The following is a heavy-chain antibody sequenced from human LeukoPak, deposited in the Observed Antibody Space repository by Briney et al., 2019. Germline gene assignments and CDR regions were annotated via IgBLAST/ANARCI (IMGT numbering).Heavy chain of an antibody. V-gene: IGHV3-30*18. CDR3: AKNFYYSSGWLDY. Sequence: PGGSLRLSCAASGFTFSSYGMHWVRQAPGKGLEWVAVISYDGSNKYYADSVKGRFTISRDNSKNTLYLQMNSLRAEDTAVYYCAKNFYYSSGWLDYWGQGTLVTVSS. CDR1: GFTFSSYG. J-gene: IGHJ4*02. CDR2: ISYDGSNK. D-gene: IGHD6-19*01.